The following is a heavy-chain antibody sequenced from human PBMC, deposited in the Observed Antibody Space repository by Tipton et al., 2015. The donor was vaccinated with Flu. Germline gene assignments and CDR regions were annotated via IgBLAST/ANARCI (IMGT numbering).Heavy chain of an antibody. D-gene: IGHD3-10*01. Sequence: SLRLSCTASGITFSSYAMSWVRQAPGKGLEWVSGILGSGDRTYYADSVKGRFSISRDNSKKTLFLQMDSLRAEDTAVYYCAKDRSQWFGESNDASDIWGHGTLVTVSS. V-gene: IGHV3-23*01. J-gene: IGHJ3*02. CDR3: AKDRSQWFGESNDASDI. CDR1: GITFSSYA. CDR2: ILGSGDRT.